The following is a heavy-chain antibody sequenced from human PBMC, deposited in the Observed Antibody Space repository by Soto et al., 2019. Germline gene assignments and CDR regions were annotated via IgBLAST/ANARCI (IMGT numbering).Heavy chain of an antibody. Sequence: ASVKVSCKASGYTFTGYYMHWVRQAPGQGLEWMGWINPNSGGTNYAQKFQGWVTMTRDTSISTAYMELSRLRSDDTAVYYCARAPGSGSYLYDYWGQGTLVTVSS. J-gene: IGHJ4*02. CDR2: INPNSGGT. V-gene: IGHV1-2*04. CDR1: GYTFTGYY. CDR3: ARAPGSGSYLYDY. D-gene: IGHD1-26*01.